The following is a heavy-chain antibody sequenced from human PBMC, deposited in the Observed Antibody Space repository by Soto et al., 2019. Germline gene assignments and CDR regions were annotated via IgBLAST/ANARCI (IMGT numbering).Heavy chain of an antibody. CDR3: ARQFEVGGYYFDY. V-gene: IGHV4-31*03. CDR2: IYYSGST. D-gene: IGHD3-10*01. CDR1: GGSISSGGYY. Sequence: QVQLQESGPGLVKPSQTLSLTCTVSGGSISSGGYYWSWIRQHPGKGPEWIGYIYYSGSTYYNPSLKSRVTISVDTSKNQFSLKLSSVTAADTAVYYCARQFEVGGYYFDYWGQGTLVTVSS. J-gene: IGHJ4*02.